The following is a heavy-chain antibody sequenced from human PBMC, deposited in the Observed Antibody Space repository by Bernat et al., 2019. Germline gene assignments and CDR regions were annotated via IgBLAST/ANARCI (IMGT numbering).Heavy chain of an antibody. CDR2: TYYRSKWYN. V-gene: IGHV6-1*01. CDR1: GDSVSSNSAA. D-gene: IGHD7-27*01. CDR3: ARAAVEFTGDPDAFDI. Sequence: QVQLQQSGPGLVKPSQTLSLTCTISGDSVSSNSAAWNWIRQSPSRGLEWLGRTYYRSKWYNDYTVSVKSRITINPDTSKNQFSLQLNSVTPEDTAVYYCARAAVEFTGDPDAFDIWGQGTMVTVSS. J-gene: IGHJ3*02.